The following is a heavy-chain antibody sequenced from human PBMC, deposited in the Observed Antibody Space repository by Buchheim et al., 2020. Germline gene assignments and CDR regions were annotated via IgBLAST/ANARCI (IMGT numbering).Heavy chain of an antibody. D-gene: IGHD3-22*01. J-gene: IGHJ4*02. Sequence: EVQLLESGGGLVQPGGSLRLSCAAAGFTFSSYAMSWVRQTPGKGLEWVSGISGAGGSTYYADSVRGRFSISRDSSKNALYLQMNSLRAEDTAVYYCAKDRDYDTGDTTSFDSWGQGTL. CDR3: AKDRDYDTGDTTSFDS. V-gene: IGHV3-23*01. CDR2: ISGAGGST. CDR1: GFTFSSYA.